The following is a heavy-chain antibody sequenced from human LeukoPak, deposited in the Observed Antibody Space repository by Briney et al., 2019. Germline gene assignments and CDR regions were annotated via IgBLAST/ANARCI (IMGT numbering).Heavy chain of an antibody. D-gene: IGHD1-26*01. CDR1: EFSVGSNY. CDR2: IYSAEST. V-gene: IGHV3-66*01. CDR3: ARDLSPSVSYLDY. Sequence: GGSLTLSCAASEFSVGSNYMTWVRQAPRKGLEWVSLIYSAESTYYADSVKGRFTISRDNSKNALYLQMNSLRAEDTAVYYCARDLSPSVSYLDYWGQGTLVTVSS. J-gene: IGHJ4*02.